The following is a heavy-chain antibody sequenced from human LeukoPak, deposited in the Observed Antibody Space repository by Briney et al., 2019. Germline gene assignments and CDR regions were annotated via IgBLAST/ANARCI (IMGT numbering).Heavy chain of an antibody. J-gene: IGHJ4*02. V-gene: IGHV4-38-2*02. CDR2: FYYSGSI. CDR3: ARGRRDGYNLEYDK. D-gene: IGHD5-24*01. CDR1: GYSISGGYY. Sequence: PSETLSLTCTVSGYSISGGYYWGWIRQPPGKGLQWIGSFYYSGSIYYNPSLKSRVTIYVDTSKNQFSLKLSSVTAADTAVYYCARGRRDGYNLEYDKWGQGTLVTVSS.